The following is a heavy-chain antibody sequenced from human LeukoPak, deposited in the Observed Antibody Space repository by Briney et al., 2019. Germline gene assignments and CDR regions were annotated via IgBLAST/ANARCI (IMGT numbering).Heavy chain of an antibody. CDR1: GFTFSSYA. Sequence: PGRSLRLSCAASGFTFSSYAMHWVRQAPGKGLEWVAVISYDGSNKYYADSVKGRFTISRDNSKNTLYLQVNSLRAEDTAVYYCARDESSGWYRLFDYWGQGTLVTVSS. D-gene: IGHD6-19*01. CDR3: ARDESSGWYRLFDY. CDR2: ISYDGSNK. V-gene: IGHV3-30-3*01. J-gene: IGHJ4*02.